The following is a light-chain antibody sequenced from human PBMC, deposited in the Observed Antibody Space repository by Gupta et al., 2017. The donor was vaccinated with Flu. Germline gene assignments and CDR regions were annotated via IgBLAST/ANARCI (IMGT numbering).Light chain of an antibody. V-gene: IGKV4-1*01. CDR2: WAS. Sequence: DIVMTQSPDSLAVSLGERATITCRSSRSVLYNSNNKNYLAWYQQKPGQPPKLLIYWASTRESGVPDRFSGSGSGTDFTLTISRLQAEDVAVYYCQQYYATASWTFGQGTKVEIK. CDR3: QQYYATASWT. J-gene: IGKJ1*01. CDR1: RSVLYNSNNKNY.